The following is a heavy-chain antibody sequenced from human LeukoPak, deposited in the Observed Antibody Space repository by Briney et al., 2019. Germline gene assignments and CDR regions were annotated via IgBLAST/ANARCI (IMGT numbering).Heavy chain of an antibody. CDR2: MNPNSGNT. CDR1: GYTFTTYD. V-gene: IGHV1-8*01. CDR3: ARGPNKSDGGNSGSAWFDP. D-gene: IGHD4-23*01. Sequence: ASVKVSCKASGYTFTTYDINWVRRATGQGLEWMGWMNPNSGNTGYAQKFQGRVTMTRNTSISTAYMELSSLRSEDTAVYYCARGPNKSDGGNSGSAWFDPWGQGTLVTVSS. J-gene: IGHJ5*02.